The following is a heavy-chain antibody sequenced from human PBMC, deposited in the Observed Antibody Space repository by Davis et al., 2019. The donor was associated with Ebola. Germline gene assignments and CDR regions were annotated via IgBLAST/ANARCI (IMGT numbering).Heavy chain of an antibody. CDR2: INPNSGGT. J-gene: IGHJ6*02. V-gene: IGHV1-2*06. CDR1: GYTFTGYY. CDR3: ARDMRKEEGCMDV. Sequence: ASVKVSCKASGYTFTGYYMHWVRQAPGQGLEWMGRINPNSGGTNYAQKFQGRVTITADKSTSTAYMELSSLRSEDTAVYYCARDMRKEEGCMDVWGQGTTVTVSS. D-gene: IGHD2-15*01.